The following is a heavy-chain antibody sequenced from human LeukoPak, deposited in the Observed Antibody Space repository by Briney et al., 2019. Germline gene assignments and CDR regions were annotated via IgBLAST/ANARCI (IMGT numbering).Heavy chain of an antibody. D-gene: IGHD2-21*01. CDR1: GYTFTSYG. J-gene: IGHJ5*02. CDR2: ISAYNGNT. V-gene: IGHV1-18*01. CDR3: ARDAGDCGGDCYLNWFDP. Sequence: ASVKVSCKASGYTFTSYGISWVRQAPGQGLEWMGWISAYNGNTNYAQKLQGRVTMTTDTSTSTAYMELSSLRSEDTAVYYCARDAGDCGGDCYLNWFDPWGQGTLVTVSS.